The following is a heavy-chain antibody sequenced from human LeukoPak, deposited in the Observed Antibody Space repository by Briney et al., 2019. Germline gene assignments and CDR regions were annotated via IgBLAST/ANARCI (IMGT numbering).Heavy chain of an antibody. J-gene: IGHJ6*04. CDR1: GGSFSGYY. CDR2: INHSGST. CDR3: ARGSLREAVAGTRVPLGGMDV. V-gene: IGHV4-34*01. Sequence: SETLSLTCAVYGGSFSGYYWSWIRQPPGKGLEWIGEINHSGSTNYNPSLKSRVTISVDTSKNQFSLKLSSVTAADTAVYYCARGSLREAVAGTRVPLGGMDVWGKGTTVTVSS. D-gene: IGHD6-19*01.